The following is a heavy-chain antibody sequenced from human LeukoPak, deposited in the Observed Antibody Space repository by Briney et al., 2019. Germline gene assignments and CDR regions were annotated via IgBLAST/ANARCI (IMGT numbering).Heavy chain of an antibody. CDR3: AKNSRVVVVTPNDY. CDR2: ISSSGSSI. J-gene: IGHJ4*02. V-gene: IGHV3-48*03. D-gene: IGHD2-2*01. Sequence: GGSLRLSCAASGLTFSSYEMNWVRQAPGKGLEWVSYISSSGSSIYYADSVKGRFTISRDNSKNSLYLQMNSLRAEDTAVYYCAKNSRVVVVTPNDYWGQGTLVTVSS. CDR1: GLTFSSYE.